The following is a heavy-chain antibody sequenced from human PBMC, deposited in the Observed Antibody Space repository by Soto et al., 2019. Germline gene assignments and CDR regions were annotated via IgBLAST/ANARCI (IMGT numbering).Heavy chain of an antibody. CDR2: NNPSSGGT. J-gene: IGHJ4*02. CDR3: ARIWGLCPNGVCAYYFDY. V-gene: IGHV1-2*02. CDR1: GYPFKDFY. D-gene: IGHD2-8*01. Sequence: QVHLVQSGADVKKPGASVQVSCRASGYPFKDFYIHCVRQAPGQGLEWMGWNNPSSGGTTYARKFQGRVTVTRDTSISTAYMELDRLTSDDTAVYYCARIWGLCPNGVCAYYFDYWGQGTMVSVSS.